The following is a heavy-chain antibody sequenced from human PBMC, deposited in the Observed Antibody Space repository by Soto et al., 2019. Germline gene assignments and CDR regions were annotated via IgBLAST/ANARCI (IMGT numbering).Heavy chain of an antibody. J-gene: IGHJ4*02. CDR1: GYTFTGYW. D-gene: IGHD2-2*01. Sequence: PGESRKISCQGSGYTFTGYWIGWVRLMPGKGLEWMGIIYPGDSDTRYSPSFQGQVTISADTSINTAYLQWSSLQASDTAVYYCVVQQKLPWFNYWGQGTRVTVSS. CDR2: IYPGDSDT. CDR3: VVQQKLPWFNY. V-gene: IGHV5-51*01.